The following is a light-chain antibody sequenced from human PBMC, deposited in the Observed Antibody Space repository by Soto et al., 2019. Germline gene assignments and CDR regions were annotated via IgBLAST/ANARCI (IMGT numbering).Light chain of an antibody. V-gene: IGKV3-20*01. CDR1: QSVNNNY. CDR3: QQYGRSLT. CDR2: GAS. Sequence: EIVLTQSPGTLSLSPGERATLSCRASQSVNNNYLAWNQQKRGQAPRLLVYGASTRATGIPDRFSGSVSGTDFTLTISRLEPEDFAVYYCQQYGRSLTFGGGTKVEIK. J-gene: IGKJ4*01.